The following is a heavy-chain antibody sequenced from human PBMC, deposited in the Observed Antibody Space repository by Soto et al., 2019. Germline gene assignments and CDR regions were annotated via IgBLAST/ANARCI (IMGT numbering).Heavy chain of an antibody. Sequence: PSETLSLTCAVSSGSISSNYWWSWVRQPPGKGLEWIGEIYHSGSTNYNPSLKGRVTVSVDKSKNQFSLKLSSVTAADTAVYYCARHLVEWYYDSGSWHMDVWGKGTTVTVSS. CDR3: ARHLVEWYYDSGSWHMDV. CDR1: SGSISSNYW. D-gene: IGHD3-10*01. V-gene: IGHV4-4*02. CDR2: IYHSGST. J-gene: IGHJ6*03.